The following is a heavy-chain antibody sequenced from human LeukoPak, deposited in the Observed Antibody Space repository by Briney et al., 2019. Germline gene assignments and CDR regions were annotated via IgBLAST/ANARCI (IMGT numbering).Heavy chain of an antibody. CDR1: GFSLSTYG. J-gene: IGHJ5*02. Sequence: GASLRLSCAASGFSLSTYGVSWVRQPPGKGLEWVSGITGTGGSTYYADSVKGRFTISRDNSKNTLYLQMNSLRAEDTAVYYCAKDRYSSSWYENWFDPWGQGTLVTVSS. CDR2: ITGTGGST. D-gene: IGHD6-13*01. V-gene: IGHV3-23*01. CDR3: AKDRYSSSWYENWFDP.